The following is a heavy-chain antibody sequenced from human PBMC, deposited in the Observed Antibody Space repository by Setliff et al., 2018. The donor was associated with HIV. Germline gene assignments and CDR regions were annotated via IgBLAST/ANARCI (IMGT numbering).Heavy chain of an antibody. V-gene: IGHV1-18*04. J-gene: IGHJ1*01. CDR2: ISVYNGYT. Sequence: ASVKVSCKASGYTFTRHYMHWVRQAPGHGLEWMGWISVYNGYTNYAQKLQGRVTMTTDTSTSTAYMELRSLRSDDTAVYYCARVVVRGVTFIAEYFQHWGQGTLVTVSS. CDR3: ARVVVRGVTFIAEYFQH. CDR1: GYTFTRHY. D-gene: IGHD3-10*01.